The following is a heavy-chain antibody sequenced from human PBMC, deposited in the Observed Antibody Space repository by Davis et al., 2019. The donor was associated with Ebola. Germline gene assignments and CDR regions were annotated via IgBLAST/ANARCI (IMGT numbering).Heavy chain of an antibody. CDR1: GYTFTSYG. J-gene: IGHJ6*03. CDR2: ISAYNGNT. D-gene: IGHD5-18*01. V-gene: IGHV1-18*04. CDR3: ALCGSGYSYGDPIYYYYMDV. Sequence: ASVKVSCKASGYTFTSYGISWVRQAPGQGLEWMGWISAYNGNTNYAQKLQGRVTMTTDTSTSTVYMELRSLRSEDTAVYYCALCGSGYSYGDPIYYYYMDVWGKGTTVTVSS.